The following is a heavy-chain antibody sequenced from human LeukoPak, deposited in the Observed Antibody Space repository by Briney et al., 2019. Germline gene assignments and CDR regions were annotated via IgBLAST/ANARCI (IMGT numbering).Heavy chain of an antibody. CDR3: ARDRPGEVLMVYATNWFDP. CDR2: IIPILGIA. D-gene: IGHD2-8*01. Sequence: ASVKVSCKASGGTFSSYAISWVRQAPGQGPEWMGRIIPILGIANYAQKFQGRVTITAGKSTSTAYMELSSLRSEDTAVYYCARDRPGEVLMVYATNWFDPWGQGTLVTVSS. CDR1: GGTFSSYA. J-gene: IGHJ5*02. V-gene: IGHV1-69*04.